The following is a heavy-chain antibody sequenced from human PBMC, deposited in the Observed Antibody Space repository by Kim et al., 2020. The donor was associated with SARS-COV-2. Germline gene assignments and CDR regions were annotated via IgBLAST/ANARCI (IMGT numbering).Heavy chain of an antibody. V-gene: IGHV4-39*02. CDR1: GGSISSSSYY. J-gene: IGHJ4*02. CDR2: IYYSGST. Sequence: SETLSLTCTVSGGSISSSSYYWGWIRQPPGKGLEWIGSIYYSGSTHYNPSLKSRVTISVDTSKNQFSLKLSSVTAADTAVYYCARERSSFLGSGYFDYWGQGTLVTVSS. D-gene: IGHD6-25*01. CDR3: ARERSSFLGSGYFDY.